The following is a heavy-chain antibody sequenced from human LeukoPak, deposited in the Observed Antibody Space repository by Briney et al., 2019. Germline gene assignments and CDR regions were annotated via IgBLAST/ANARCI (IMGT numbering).Heavy chain of an antibody. V-gene: IGHV5-51*01. CDR2: IYPGDSDT. D-gene: IGHD3-3*01. CDR3: ARQNDFRLDY. J-gene: IGHJ4*02. Sequence: GESLRISCKGSGYTFSSYWIGGVRQMPGKGLEWMGIIYPGDSDTRYSPSLQGQVTISVDTSIGTAYLQWSSLKASDTAIYYSARQNDFRLDYWGQGTLVTVSS. CDR1: GYTFSSYW.